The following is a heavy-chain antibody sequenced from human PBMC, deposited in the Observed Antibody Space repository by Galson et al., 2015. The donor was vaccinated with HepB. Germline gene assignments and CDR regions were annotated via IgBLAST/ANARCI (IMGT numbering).Heavy chain of an antibody. V-gene: IGHV3-23*01. CDR2: ISRRRLIK. CDR3: AREKPHYQYKYIDV. CDR1: GYTFEDYT. J-gene: IGHJ6*04. Sequence: SLRLSCAASGYTFEDYTLNWVRQAPGQGLEWLSNISRRRLIKYYADSVKGRFTISRDNSKNTLYLQMSSLRVEDTAVYYCAREKPHYQYKYIDVWGKGTTVTVSS. D-gene: IGHD1-1*01.